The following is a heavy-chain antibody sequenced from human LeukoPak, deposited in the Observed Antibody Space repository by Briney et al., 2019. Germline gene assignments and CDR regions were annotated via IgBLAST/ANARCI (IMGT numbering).Heavy chain of an antibody. V-gene: IGHV1-18*01. D-gene: IGHD2/OR15-2a*01. CDR1: GYTFTSYG. CDR3: ARETTLTGRYFYYYMDV. Sequence: GASVKVSCKASGYTFTSYGVSWVRQAPGQGLEWMGWISAYNGNTNYAQKLQGRVTMTTDTSTSTAYMELRSLRSDDTAVYYCARETTLTGRYFYYYMDVWGKGTTVTVSS. J-gene: IGHJ6*03. CDR2: ISAYNGNT.